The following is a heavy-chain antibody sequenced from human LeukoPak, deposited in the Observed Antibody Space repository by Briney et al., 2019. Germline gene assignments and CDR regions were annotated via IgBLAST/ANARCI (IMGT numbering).Heavy chain of an antibody. Sequence: ASVKVSCKTSGYIFTDFYMHWMRLAPGQGLEWMGVVNPSGGDTTYAQKFQGRITMTRDVSTSTVYMELSSLRSEDTAVYYCARGTERDGSGWYIPEKWGQGTLVTVSS. CDR1: GYIFTDFY. CDR3: ARGTERDGSGWYIPEK. V-gene: IGHV1-46*01. D-gene: IGHD6-19*01. CDR2: VNPSGGDT. J-gene: IGHJ4*02.